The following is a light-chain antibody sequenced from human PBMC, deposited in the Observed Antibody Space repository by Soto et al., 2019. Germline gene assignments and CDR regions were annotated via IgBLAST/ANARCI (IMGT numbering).Light chain of an antibody. Sequence: QSALTQPASVSGSPGQSITISCTGKSSDVGGYNFVSWLQQHPGKAPKLMIYEVNERPSGVSNRFSGSKSGNTASLTISGLQAEVEADYYCSSYTSSNTHVFGTGTKLTVL. CDR2: EVN. CDR1: SSDVGGYNF. CDR3: SSYTSSNTHV. V-gene: IGLV2-14*01. J-gene: IGLJ1*01.